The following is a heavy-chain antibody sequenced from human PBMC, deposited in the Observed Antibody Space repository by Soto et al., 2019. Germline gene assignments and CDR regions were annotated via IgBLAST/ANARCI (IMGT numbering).Heavy chain of an antibody. CDR2: IYYSGST. CDR1: GVSISSYY. D-gene: IGHD3-22*01. Sequence: SETLSLTCTVSGVSISSYYWSWIRQPPGKGLEWIGYIYYSGSTNYNPSLKSRVTISVDTSKNQFSLKLSSVTAADTAVYYCARAYYDSSTGGAFDIWGQGTMVTVSS. J-gene: IGHJ3*02. CDR3: ARAYYDSSTGGAFDI. V-gene: IGHV4-59*08.